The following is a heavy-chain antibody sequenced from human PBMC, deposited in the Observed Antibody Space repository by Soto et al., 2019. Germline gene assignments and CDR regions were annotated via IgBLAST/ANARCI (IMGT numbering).Heavy chain of an antibody. CDR2: IIPVLDLS. Sequence: QVQLVQSGAEVKKPGSSVKVSCKASGGTFTDYTITWVRQAPGQGLEWMGRIIPVLDLSNYAQKFQGRVTITADKSTSTSYMELSGLTSEATAVYYCAKQSGPSAFDLWGRGTLVTVSS. V-gene: IGHV1-69*02. CDR3: AKQSGPSAFDL. CDR1: GGTFTDYT. J-gene: IGHJ2*01. D-gene: IGHD1-26*01.